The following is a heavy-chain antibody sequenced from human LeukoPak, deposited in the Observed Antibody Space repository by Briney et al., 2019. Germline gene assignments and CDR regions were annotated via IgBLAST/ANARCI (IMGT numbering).Heavy chain of an antibody. J-gene: IGHJ4*02. CDR1: GFTFSSYA. D-gene: IGHD1-26*01. Sequence: GGSLRLSCAASGFTFSSYAMSWVRQAPGKGLEWVSGIGGSGGSTYYADSVEGRFTISRDNSKTTLYLQMNSLRAEDTAVYYCAKGIESSGSYYTGFDYWGQGTLVTVSS. CDR3: AKGIESSGSYYTGFDY. V-gene: IGHV3-23*01. CDR2: IGGSGGST.